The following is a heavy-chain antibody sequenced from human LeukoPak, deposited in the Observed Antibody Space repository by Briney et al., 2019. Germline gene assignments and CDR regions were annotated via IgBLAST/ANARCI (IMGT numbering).Heavy chain of an antibody. V-gene: IGHV4-59*01. CDR3: ARTTMVRGTYYMDV. J-gene: IGHJ6*03. D-gene: IGHD3-10*01. Sequence: SETLSLTCTVSGGSMNTYYWTWIRQPPGKGLEWIGYIYYSGYTNYNPSLKSRVTISVDTSKNQFSLKLSSVTAADTAVYYCARTTMVRGTYYMDVWGKGTTVTISS. CDR1: GGSMNTYY. CDR2: IYYSGYT.